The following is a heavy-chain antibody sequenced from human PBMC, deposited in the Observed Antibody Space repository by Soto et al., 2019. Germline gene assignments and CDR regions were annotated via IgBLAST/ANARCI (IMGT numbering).Heavy chain of an antibody. D-gene: IGHD6-19*01. V-gene: IGHV4-30-4*01. CDR1: GDSISSGDYY. CDR2: IYYSGNT. J-gene: IGHJ4*02. Sequence: PSETLSLTCTVSGDSISSGDYYWSWIRQPPGKGLEWIGCIYYSGNTYHNPSLKRRFSISVDTSKNQFSLQLSSVTVADTAVYYCTTEKISDSGLWRLRYYFDSWGQGTLVTVSS. CDR3: TTEKISDSGLWRLRYYFDS.